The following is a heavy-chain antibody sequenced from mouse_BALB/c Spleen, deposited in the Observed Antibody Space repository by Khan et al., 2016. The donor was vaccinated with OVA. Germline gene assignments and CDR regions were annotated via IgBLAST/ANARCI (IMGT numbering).Heavy chain of an antibody. D-gene: IGHD1-3*01. CDR3: ARETSYWYFDV. CDR1: GYTFTNYR. J-gene: IGHJ1*01. CDR2: INTYTGEP. V-gene: IGHV9-1*02. Sequence: QIQLVQSGPELKKPGETVKISCKASGYTFTNYRMHWMKQAPGKGLKWMGWINTYTGEPTYEDNFTGRFAFSLETSATAAYLQINSLKNEDMATYFCARETSYWYFDVWGAGTTVTVSS.